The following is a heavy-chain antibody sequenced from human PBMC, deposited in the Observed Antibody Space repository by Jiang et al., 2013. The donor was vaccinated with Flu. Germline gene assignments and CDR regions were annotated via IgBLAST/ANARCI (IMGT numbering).Heavy chain of an antibody. Sequence: SLTCAVYGGSFSGYYWSWIRQPPGKGLEWIGEINHSGSTNYNPSLKSRVTISVDTSKNQFSLKLSSVTAADTAVYYCARLQPFGDNWFDPWGQGTLVTVSS. D-gene: IGHD3-10*01. CDR3: ARLQPFGDNWFDP. V-gene: IGHV4-34*01. J-gene: IGHJ5*02. CDR2: INHSGST. CDR1: GGSFSGYY.